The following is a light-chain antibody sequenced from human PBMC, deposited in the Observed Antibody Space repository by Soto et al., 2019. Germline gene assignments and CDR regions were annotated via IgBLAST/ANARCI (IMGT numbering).Light chain of an antibody. V-gene: IGKV1-5*01. CDR2: DAS. CDR3: QQYNSYSPIT. J-gene: IGKJ3*01. Sequence: DIQMTQSPSTLSASVGDRVTITCRASQTINSWLAWYQQKPGKAPNLLIYDASSLQSGVPSRFSGSGSGTEFTLTISSLQPDDFVTYYCQQYNSYSPITFGPGTKVDIK. CDR1: QTINSW.